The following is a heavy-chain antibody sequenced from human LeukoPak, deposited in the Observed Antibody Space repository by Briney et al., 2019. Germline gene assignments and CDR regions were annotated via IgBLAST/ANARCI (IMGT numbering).Heavy chain of an antibody. J-gene: IGHJ4*01. V-gene: IGHV3-21*01. CDR1: GFTFSSYW. CDR2: IGHVAGDI. D-gene: IGHD1-1*01. CDR3: ARDPYTGSMFDY. Sequence: GGPLRLSCAASGFTFSSYWMHWVRQAPGKGLEWVAFIGHVAGDIFYGDSVRGRFNISRDDAKGSVYLQMNSLRVDDTAVYFCARDPYTGSMFDYWGHGTLVTVSS.